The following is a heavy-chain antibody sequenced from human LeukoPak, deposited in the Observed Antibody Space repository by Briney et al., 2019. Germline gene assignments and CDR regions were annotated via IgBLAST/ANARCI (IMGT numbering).Heavy chain of an antibody. Sequence: SETLSLTCTVSGYSISSGYYWGWIRPPPGKGLEWIGSIYHSGSTYYNPSLKSRVTISVDTSKNQFSLKLSSVTAADTAVYYCARANYYDSSGYPKYWYFDLWGRGTLVTVSS. CDR1: GYSISSGYY. V-gene: IGHV4-38-2*02. CDR2: IYHSGST. D-gene: IGHD3-22*01. CDR3: ARANYYDSSGYPKYWYFDL. J-gene: IGHJ2*01.